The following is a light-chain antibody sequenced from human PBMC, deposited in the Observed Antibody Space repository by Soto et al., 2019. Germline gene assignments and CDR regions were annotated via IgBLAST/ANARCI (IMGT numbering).Light chain of an antibody. CDR2: KAS. CDR1: QTISSW. J-gene: IGKJ1*01. Sequence: DIQMTQYPSTLSGSVGDRVTMTCRASQTISSWLAWYQQKPGKAPKLLIYKASTLKSGVPSRFSGSGSGTEFTLTISSLQPDDFATYYCQHYNSYSEAFGQGTKGDIK. CDR3: QHYNSYSEA. V-gene: IGKV1-5*03.